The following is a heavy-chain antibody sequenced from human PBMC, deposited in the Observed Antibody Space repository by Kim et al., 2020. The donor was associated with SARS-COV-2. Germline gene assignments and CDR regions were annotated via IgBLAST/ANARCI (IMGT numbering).Heavy chain of an antibody. J-gene: IGHJ4*02. V-gene: IGHV4-34*01. CDR3: ARVGMGSTFFDS. D-gene: IGHD3-10*01. Sequence: TNYNPSLKSRVTISVDTAKKPFSMTLNAVTAADTAVFYCARVGMGSTFFDSWGQGILVTVSS. CDR2: T.